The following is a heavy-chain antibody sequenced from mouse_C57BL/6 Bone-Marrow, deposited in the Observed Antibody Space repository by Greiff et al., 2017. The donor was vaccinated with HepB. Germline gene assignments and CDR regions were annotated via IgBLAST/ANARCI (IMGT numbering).Heavy chain of an antibody. J-gene: IGHJ3*01. Sequence: VQLQQSGAELVKPGASVKLSCKASGYTFTDYYMNWVKQSHGKSLEWIGVINPYNGGTSYNQKFKGKATLTVDKSSSTAYMELNSLTSEDSAVYYCAPWFAYWGQGTLVTVSA. CDR1: GYTFTDYY. CDR3: APWFAY. CDR2: INPYNGGT. V-gene: IGHV1-19*01.